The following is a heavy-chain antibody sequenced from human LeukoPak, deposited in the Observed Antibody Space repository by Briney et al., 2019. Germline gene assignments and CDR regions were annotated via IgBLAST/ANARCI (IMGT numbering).Heavy chain of an antibody. D-gene: IGHD3-9*01. CDR2: IRSKAYGGTT. V-gene: IGHV3-49*02. Sequence: PGGSLRLSCAASGFSIRSNYMSWVRQAPGKGLEWVGFIRSKAYGGTTEYAASVKGRFIISRDESKSIAYLQMNSLKIEDTAVYSCNLFGLRYFDWFDYWGQGTLVTVSS. CDR3: NLFGLRYFDWFDY. J-gene: IGHJ5*01. CDR1: GFSIRSNY.